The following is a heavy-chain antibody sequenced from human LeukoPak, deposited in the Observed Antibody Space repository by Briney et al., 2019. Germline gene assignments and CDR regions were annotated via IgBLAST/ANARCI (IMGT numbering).Heavy chain of an antibody. Sequence: ASVKVSCKASGYTFTDYYMHWVRQAPEQGLEWMGWMNPISGGTIYAQKFQGRVTMTRDTSISTAYMELSSLRYDDTAVYYCARDIRLVTAAREVDYWGQGTLVTVSS. D-gene: IGHD2-2*01. V-gene: IGHV1-2*02. CDR1: GYTFTDYY. J-gene: IGHJ4*02. CDR2: MNPISGGT. CDR3: ARDIRLVTAAREVDY.